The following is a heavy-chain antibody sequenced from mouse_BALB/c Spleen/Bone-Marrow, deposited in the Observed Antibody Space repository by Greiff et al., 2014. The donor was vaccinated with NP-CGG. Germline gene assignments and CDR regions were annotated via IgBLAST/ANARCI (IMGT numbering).Heavy chain of an antibody. CDR1: GYDFSVYW. CDR3: ARGGISVDY. V-gene: IGHV1-80*01. CDR2: IYPGDGDT. J-gene: IGHJ2*01. Sequence: QVQLKESGAELVRPGSSVKISCKASGYDFSVYWMNWVKQRPGQGLEWIGQIYPGDGDTNYNGNFKGRATLTADKSSNTAYMQLSSLTSEDSAVYFCARGGISVDYWGQGTTLTVSA.